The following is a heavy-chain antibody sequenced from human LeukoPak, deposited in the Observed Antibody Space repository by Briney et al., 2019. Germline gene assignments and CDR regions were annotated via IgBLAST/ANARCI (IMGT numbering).Heavy chain of an antibody. D-gene: IGHD2-2*03. V-gene: IGHV3-30*02. CDR1: GFTFSSYG. CDR2: IRYDGGNK. J-gene: IGHJ4*02. Sequence: GGSLRLSCAASGFTFSSYGMHWVRQAPGKGLEWVAFIRYDGGNKYYADSVKGRFTISRDNSKNTLYLQMNSLRAEDTAVYYCAKTGYCSSTSCSIYYFDYWGQGTLVTVSS. CDR3: AKTGYCSSTSCSIYYFDY.